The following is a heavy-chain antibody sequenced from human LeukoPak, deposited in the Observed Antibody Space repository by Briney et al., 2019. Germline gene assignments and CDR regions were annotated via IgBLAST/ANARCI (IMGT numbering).Heavy chain of an antibody. CDR2: IYYSGST. D-gene: IGHD5-12*01. J-gene: IGHJ3*02. CDR1: GGSISSYY. CDR3: ASRIVATTYDAFDI. Sequence: PSETLSLTCNVSGGSISSYYWSWIRQPPGKGLEWIGYIYYSGSTNYNPSLKSRVTISVDTSKNQFSLKLSSVTAADTAVYYCASRIVATTYDAFDIWGQGTMVTVSS. V-gene: IGHV4-59*08.